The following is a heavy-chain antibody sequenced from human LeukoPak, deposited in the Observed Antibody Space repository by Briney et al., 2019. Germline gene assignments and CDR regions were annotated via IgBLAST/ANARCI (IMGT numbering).Heavy chain of an antibody. CDR3: ASCKIPRYYDSSGYSYYFDY. CDR1: GGTFSSYT. V-gene: IGHV1-69*02. J-gene: IGHJ4*02. CDR2: IIPILGIA. Sequence: ASVKVSCKASGGTFSSYTISWVRQAPGQGLEWMGRIIPILGIANYAQKFQGRVTITTDESTSTAYMELSSLRSEDTAVYYCASCKIPRYYDSSGYSYYFDYWGQGTLVTVSS. D-gene: IGHD3-22*01.